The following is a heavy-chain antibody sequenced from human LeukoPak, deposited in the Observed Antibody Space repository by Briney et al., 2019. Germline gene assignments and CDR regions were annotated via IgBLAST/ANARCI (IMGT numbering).Heavy chain of an antibody. Sequence: SETLSLTCTVSGGSISSSTYYWGWIRQPPGKGLEWIGNIYYSGSTNYNPSLKSRVTMSVDTSKNQFSLKLSSVTAADTAVYYCARMGFEQWLAYYYYYYMDVWGKGTTVTVSS. CDR1: GGSISSSTYY. D-gene: IGHD6-19*01. CDR3: ARMGFEQWLAYYYYYYMDV. CDR2: IYYSGST. V-gene: IGHV4-39*07. J-gene: IGHJ6*03.